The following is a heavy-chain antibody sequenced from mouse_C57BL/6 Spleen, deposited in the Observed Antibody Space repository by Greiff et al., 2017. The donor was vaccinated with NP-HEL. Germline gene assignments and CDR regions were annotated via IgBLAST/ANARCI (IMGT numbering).Heavy chain of an antibody. CDR3: ARELTTVASYYYAMDY. V-gene: IGHV1-82*01. J-gene: IGHJ4*01. CDR1: GYAFSSSW. CDR2: IYPGDGDT. Sequence: QVQLQQSGPELVKPGASVKISCKASGYAFSSSWMNWVKQRPGKGLEWIGRIYPGDGDTNYNGKFKGKATLTADKSSSTAYMQLSSLTSEDSAVYFCARELTTVASYYYAMDYWGQGTSVTVSS. D-gene: IGHD1-1*01.